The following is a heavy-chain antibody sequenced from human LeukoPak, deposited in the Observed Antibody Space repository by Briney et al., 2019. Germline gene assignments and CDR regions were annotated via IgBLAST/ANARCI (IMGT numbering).Heavy chain of an antibody. V-gene: IGHV5-51*01. CDR1: GYSFTSYW. J-gene: IGHJ3*02. D-gene: IGHD3-22*01. Sequence: GESLKISCKGSGYSFTSYWIGWVRQMPGKGLEWMGIIYPGDSDTRYSPSFQGQVTISADKSISTAYLQWSSLKASDTAMYYCARRAMGSSGYWVYAAFDIWGQGTMVTVSS. CDR2: IYPGDSDT. CDR3: ARRAMGSSGYWVYAAFDI.